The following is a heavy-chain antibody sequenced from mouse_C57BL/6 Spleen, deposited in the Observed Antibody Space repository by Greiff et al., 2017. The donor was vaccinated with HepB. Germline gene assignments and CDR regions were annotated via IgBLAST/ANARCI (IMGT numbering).Heavy chain of an antibody. V-gene: IGHV1-50*01. D-gene: IGHD4-1*01. CDR2: IDPSDSYT. Sequence: VQLQQPGAELVKPGASVKLSCKASGYTFTSYWMQWVKQRPGQGLEWIGEIDPSDSYTNYNQKFKGKATLTVDKSSSTAYMQLSSLTSEDSAVYYCARSGTGTNYAMDYWGQGTSVTVSS. CDR3: ARSGTGTNYAMDY. CDR1: GYTFTSYW. J-gene: IGHJ4*01.